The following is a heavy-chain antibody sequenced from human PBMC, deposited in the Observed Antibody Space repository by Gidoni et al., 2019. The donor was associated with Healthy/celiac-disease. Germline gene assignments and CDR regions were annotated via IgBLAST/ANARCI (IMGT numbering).Heavy chain of an antibody. CDR2: ISWNSGSI. V-gene: IGHV3-9*01. Sequence: EVQLVESGGGLVQPGRSMRLSCAASGFTFDDYAMPWVRQAPGKGLEWVSVISWNSGSIGYADSVKGRFTISRDNAKNSLYLQMNSLRAEDTALYYCAKALGTSYYYYYIDVWGKGTTVTVSS. CDR1: GFTFDDYA. D-gene: IGHD7-27*01. CDR3: AKALGTSYYYYYIDV. J-gene: IGHJ6*03.